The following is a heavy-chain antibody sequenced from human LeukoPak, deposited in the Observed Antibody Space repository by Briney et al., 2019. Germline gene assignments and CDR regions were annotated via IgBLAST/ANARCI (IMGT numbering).Heavy chain of an antibody. CDR1: GGSISSGSYY. D-gene: IGHD2-2*01. V-gene: IGHV4-61*02. J-gene: IGHJ6*03. Sequence: SETLSLTCSVSGGSISSGSYYWSWIRQPAGKGLEWIGRIYTSGGTNYNPSLKSRVTISVDTSKNQFSLKLSSVTAADTAVYYCASGGVVPATYYYYYYMDVWGKGTTVTASS. CDR2: IYTSGGT. CDR3: ASGGVVPATYYYYYYMDV.